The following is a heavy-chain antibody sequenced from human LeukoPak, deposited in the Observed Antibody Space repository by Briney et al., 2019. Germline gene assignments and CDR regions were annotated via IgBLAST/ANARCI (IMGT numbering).Heavy chain of an antibody. D-gene: IGHD3-22*01. V-gene: IGHV3-30*18. Sequence: PGGSLRLSCAASGFTFSSYGMHWVRQAPGKGLEWVAVISYDGSNKYYADSVKGRFTISRDNSKNTLYLQMNSLRAEDTAVYYCAKDREYYYDSSGYYYWDFDYRGQGTLVTVSS. CDR3: AKDREYYYDSSGYYYWDFDY. CDR1: GFTFSSYG. J-gene: IGHJ4*02. CDR2: ISYDGSNK.